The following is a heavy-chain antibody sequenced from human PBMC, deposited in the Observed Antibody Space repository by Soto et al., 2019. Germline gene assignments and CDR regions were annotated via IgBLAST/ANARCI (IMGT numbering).Heavy chain of an antibody. CDR3: ARDYVSFGGSYAASDI. CDR2: ISTYNENT. Sequence: QVPLLQSGGEVKKPGASVMLSCKTSGYPFDSYGISWVRQAPGQGLQWLGWISTYNENTHYTERLQGRISMTKDTSTATVYLELRSLRPDDTALYYCARDYVSFGGSYAASDIWGQGTMVTVSP. V-gene: IGHV1-18*01. J-gene: IGHJ3*02. D-gene: IGHD3-16*01. CDR1: GYPFDSYG.